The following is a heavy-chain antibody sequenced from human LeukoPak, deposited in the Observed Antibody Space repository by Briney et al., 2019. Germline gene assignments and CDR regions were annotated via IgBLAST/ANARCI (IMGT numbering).Heavy chain of an antibody. CDR1: GYSISSGYY. Sequence: SETLSLTCAVSGYSISSGYYWGWIRHPPGKGLEWIGSIYHSGSTYYNPSLKSRVTISVDTSKNQFSLKLSSVTAADTAVYYCAAGGPGDWFDPWGQGTLVTVSS. J-gene: IGHJ5*02. V-gene: IGHV4-38-2*01. CDR3: AAGGPGDWFDP. D-gene: IGHD3-16*01. CDR2: IYHSGST.